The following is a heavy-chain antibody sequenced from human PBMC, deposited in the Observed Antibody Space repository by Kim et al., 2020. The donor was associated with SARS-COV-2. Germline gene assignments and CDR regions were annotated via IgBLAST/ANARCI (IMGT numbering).Heavy chain of an antibody. CDR1: GGSISSYY. CDR3: ARLAFYGSGSSNWYFDL. Sequence: SETLSLTCTVSGGSISSYYWSWIRQPPGKGLEWIGYIYYSGSTNYNTSLKSRVTISVDTSKNQFSLKLSSVTAADTAVYYCARLAFYGSGSSNWYFDLWGRGTLVTVSS. J-gene: IGHJ2*01. D-gene: IGHD3-10*01. CDR2: IYYSGST. V-gene: IGHV4-59*08.